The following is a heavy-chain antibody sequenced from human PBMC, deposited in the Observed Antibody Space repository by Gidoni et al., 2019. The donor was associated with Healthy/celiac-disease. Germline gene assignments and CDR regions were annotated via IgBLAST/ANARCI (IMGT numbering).Heavy chain of an antibody. Sequence: QVQLVQSGAEVKKPGASVKVSCKASGYTFTSYAMHWVRQAPGQRLEWMGWINAGNGNTKYSQKFQGRVTITRDTSASTAYMELSSLRSEDTAVYYCARGPGAAVAGNLDYWGQGTLVTVSS. V-gene: IGHV1-3*01. J-gene: IGHJ4*02. D-gene: IGHD6-19*01. CDR3: ARGPGAAVAGNLDY. CDR2: INAGNGNT. CDR1: GYTFTSYA.